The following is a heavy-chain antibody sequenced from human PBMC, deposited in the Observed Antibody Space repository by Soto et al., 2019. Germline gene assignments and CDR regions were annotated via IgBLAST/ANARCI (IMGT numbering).Heavy chain of an antibody. CDR2: IKSKTDGGTT. Sequence: GGSLRLSCAASGFTFSNAWMNWVRQAPGKGLEWVGRIKSKTDGGTTDYAAPVKGRFTISRDDSKNTLYLQMNSLKTEDTAVYYCTTDQFYDFWSGYYTSNDAFDIWGQGTMVTVSS. J-gene: IGHJ3*02. CDR1: GFTFSNAW. V-gene: IGHV3-15*07. CDR3: TTDQFYDFWSGYYTSNDAFDI. D-gene: IGHD3-3*01.